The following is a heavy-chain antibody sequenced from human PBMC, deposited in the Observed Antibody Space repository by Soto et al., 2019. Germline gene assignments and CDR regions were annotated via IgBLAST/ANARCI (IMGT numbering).Heavy chain of an antibody. Sequence: SVKFSCQASVGTFSSYAISWLRHAPGQGLEWMGGIIPIFGTANYAQKFQGRVTITADESTRTAYMELSSLRSEDTAVYYCARAQIQLWFHPYDHWRPGILVTVSS. V-gene: IGHV1-69*13. CDR2: IIPIFGTA. CDR1: VGTFSSYA. D-gene: IGHD5-18*01. J-gene: IGHJ4*01. CDR3: ARAQIQLWFHPYDH.